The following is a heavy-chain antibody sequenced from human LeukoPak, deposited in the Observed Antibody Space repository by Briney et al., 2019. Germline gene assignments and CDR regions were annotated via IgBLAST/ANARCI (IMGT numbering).Heavy chain of an antibody. Sequence: SETLSLTCTVSGGSISSYYWSWIRQPPGKGLEWIGYIYYSGSTNYNPSLKSRVTISVDTSKSQFSLQLSSVTAADTAVYYCARDKGYSSSSALDYWGQGNLVTVSS. CDR1: GGSISSYY. D-gene: IGHD6-13*01. CDR3: ARDKGYSSSSALDY. CDR2: IYYSGST. J-gene: IGHJ4*02. V-gene: IGHV4-59*12.